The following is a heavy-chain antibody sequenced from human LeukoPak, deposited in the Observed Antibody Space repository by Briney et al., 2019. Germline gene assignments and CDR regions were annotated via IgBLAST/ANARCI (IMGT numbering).Heavy chain of an antibody. Sequence: PGGSLRLSCAASGFTFSSYSMNWVRQAPGKGLEWVSSISSSSSYIYYADSVKGRFTISRDNAKNSLYLQMNSLRAEDTAVYYCARDGYPSGVLFDYWGQGTLVTVSS. CDR1: GFTFSSYS. J-gene: IGHJ4*02. CDR2: ISSSSSYI. CDR3: ARDGYPSGVLFDY. D-gene: IGHD3-10*01. V-gene: IGHV3-21*01.